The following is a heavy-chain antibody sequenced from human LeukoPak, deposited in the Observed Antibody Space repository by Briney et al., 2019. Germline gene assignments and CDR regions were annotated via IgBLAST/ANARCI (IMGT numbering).Heavy chain of an antibody. CDR2: ISSYNGNT. J-gene: IGHJ4*02. CDR1: VSTFTSYG. V-gene: IGHV1-18*01. Sequence: ASVTVSRKASVSTFTSYGISWLRQPPRQGLEWLGWISSYNGNTNYAPKLQSRVTMTTDTSTKQTSMELRGLTSDDTAVYYCARRHDYGDYGPGYYFDYWGQGTLVTVSS. D-gene: IGHD4-17*01. CDR3: ARRHDYGDYGPGYYFDY.